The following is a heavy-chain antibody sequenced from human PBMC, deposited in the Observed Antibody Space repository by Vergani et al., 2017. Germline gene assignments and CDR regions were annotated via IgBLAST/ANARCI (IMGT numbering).Heavy chain of an antibody. CDR1: GFTFSSYE. D-gene: IGHD6-13*01. V-gene: IGHV3-21*04. CDR2: ISISSSYI. CDR3: ARHRRISSSWFDY. J-gene: IGHJ4*02. Sequence: EVQLVESGGGLVQPGGSLRLSCAASGFTFSSYEMNWVRQAPGKGLEWVSSISISSSYIYYADSVKGRFTISRDNAKNSLYLQMNSLRAEDTAMYYCARHRRISSSWFDYWGQGTLVTVSS.